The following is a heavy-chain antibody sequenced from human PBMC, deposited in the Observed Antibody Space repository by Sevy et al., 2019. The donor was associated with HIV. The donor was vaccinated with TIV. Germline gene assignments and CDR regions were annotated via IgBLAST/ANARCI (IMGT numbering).Heavy chain of an antibody. Sequence: GGSLRLSCAASGFTFSSYAMHWVRQAPGKGLEWVAVISYDGSNKYYADSVKGRFTISRDNSKNTPYLQMNSLRAEDTAVYYCARETEKYSSSQLDYWGQGTLVTVSS. CDR2: ISYDGSNK. J-gene: IGHJ4*02. V-gene: IGHV3-30-3*01. CDR1: GFTFSSYA. D-gene: IGHD6-13*01. CDR3: ARETEKYSSSQLDY.